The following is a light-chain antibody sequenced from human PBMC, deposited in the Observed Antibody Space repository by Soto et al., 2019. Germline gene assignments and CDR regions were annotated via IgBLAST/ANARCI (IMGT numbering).Light chain of an antibody. CDR3: QQYDSSPRT. CDR2: GAS. J-gene: IGKJ1*01. CDR1: QSVSASY. Sequence: EVVLTQSPGTLSLSPGERATLSCRASQSVSASYLAWYQQKPGQAPRLLIYGASTRASGIPDRFSGSGSGTDFTLTIRRLEPEDFAVYYCQQYDSSPRTFGKGTKVEIK. V-gene: IGKV3-20*01.